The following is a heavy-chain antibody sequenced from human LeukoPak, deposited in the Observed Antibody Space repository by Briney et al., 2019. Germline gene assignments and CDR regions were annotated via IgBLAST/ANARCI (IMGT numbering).Heavy chain of an antibody. CDR1: GFTFSSYG. CDR3: TRGYCSGGSCNYYYGMDV. Sequence: GRSLRLSCAASGFTFSSYGMHWVRQAPGKGLEWVAVIWYDGSNKYYADSVKGRFTISRDNSKNTLYLQMNSLRAEDTAVYYCTRGYCSGGSCNYYYGMDVWGQGTTVTVSS. J-gene: IGHJ6*02. D-gene: IGHD2-15*01. V-gene: IGHV3-33*01. CDR2: IWYDGSNK.